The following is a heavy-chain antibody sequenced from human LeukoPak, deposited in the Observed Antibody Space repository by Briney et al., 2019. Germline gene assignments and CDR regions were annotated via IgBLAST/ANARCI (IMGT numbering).Heavy chain of an antibody. D-gene: IGHD1-26*01. Sequence: TGGSLRLSCAASGFTFSSYAMSWVRQAPGKGLEWVSAISGSGGSTYYADSVKGRFTISRDNSKNTLYLQMNSLRAEDTAVYYCAKSNSGGKDYFDYWGQGTLVTVSS. V-gene: IGHV3-23*01. CDR2: ISGSGGST. J-gene: IGHJ4*02. CDR1: GFTFSSYA. CDR3: AKSNSGGKDYFDY.